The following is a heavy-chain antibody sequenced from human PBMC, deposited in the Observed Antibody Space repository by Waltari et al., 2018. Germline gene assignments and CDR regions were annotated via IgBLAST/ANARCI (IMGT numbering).Heavy chain of an antibody. CDR2: IYSGGNT. CDR1: GLTVSRNY. J-gene: IGHJ4*02. V-gene: IGHV3-53*01. Sequence: EVQLVDSGGGLIQPGGSLRLSCEASGLTVSRNYMSWVCQAPGKGLEWLSAIYSGGNTFYADSVKGRFNISIDNSKNTLYLQMNSLRVDDTAVYYCARDDSYGQFMRFDFWGQGTVVTVSS. CDR3: ARDDSYGQFMRFDF. D-gene: IGHD5-18*01.